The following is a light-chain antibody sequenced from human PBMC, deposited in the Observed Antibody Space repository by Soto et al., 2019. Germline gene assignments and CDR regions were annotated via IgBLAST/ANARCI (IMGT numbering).Light chain of an antibody. J-gene: IGKJ1*01. Sequence: DIQMTQSPSSLSASVGDRVTITCRASQTISSWLAWYQQTPGKAPKLLIYKASTLKGGVPSRFRGSGSGTEFTLTISRLQPDDFETYYCQHYNSYSEAFGQGTKVDIK. CDR3: QHYNSYSEA. CDR2: KAS. CDR1: QTISSW. V-gene: IGKV1-5*03.